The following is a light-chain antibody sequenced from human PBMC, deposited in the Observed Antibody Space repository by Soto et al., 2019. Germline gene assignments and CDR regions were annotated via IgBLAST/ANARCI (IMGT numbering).Light chain of an antibody. J-gene: IGKJ3*01. CDR1: QSVSSSY. Sequence: IVLTQSPGTLSLSPGERATLSCRASQSVSSSYLAWFQQKPGQAPSLLIYDASSSATGIPDRFSGSGSGTDITITISRLEPEGFAVYYWQQYGNSPFTFGPGIKVEIK. V-gene: IGKV3-20*01. CDR2: DAS. CDR3: QQYGNSPFT.